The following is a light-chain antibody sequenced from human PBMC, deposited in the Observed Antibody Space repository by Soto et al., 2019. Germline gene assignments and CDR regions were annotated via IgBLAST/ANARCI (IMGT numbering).Light chain of an antibody. V-gene: IGKV3-20*01. J-gene: IGKJ1*01. CDR2: GAS. Sequence: EIVLTQSPGTLSLSPGERATLSCRASQTLSSSYLAWYQQKPGQGPRLLIYGASSRATGIPDRFSGSGSGTDFSLTISRLEPEDFVVHYCQQYGSSPWTFVQGTKVDSK. CDR1: QTLSSSY. CDR3: QQYGSSPWT.